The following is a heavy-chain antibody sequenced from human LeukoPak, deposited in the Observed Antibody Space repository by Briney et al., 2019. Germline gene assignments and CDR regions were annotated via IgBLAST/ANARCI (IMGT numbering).Heavy chain of an antibody. CDR2: ISYDGSNK. Sequence: GGSLRLSCAASGFTFSSYAMHWVRQAPGKGLEWVAVISYDGSNKYYADSVKGRFTISRDNSKNTLYLQMNSLRADDTAVYYCARDRGAAAGNWGQGTLVTVSS. V-gene: IGHV3-30-3*01. CDR1: GFTFSSYA. CDR3: ARDRGAAAGN. J-gene: IGHJ4*02. D-gene: IGHD6-13*01.